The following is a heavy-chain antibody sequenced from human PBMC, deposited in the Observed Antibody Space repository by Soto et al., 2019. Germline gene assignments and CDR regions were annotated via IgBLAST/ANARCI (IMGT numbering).Heavy chain of an antibody. CDR3: TRLAQWLVPSYYYYYYGMDV. Sequence: GGSLRLSCSASGFTFSSYAMHWVRQASGKGLEWVGRIRSKANSYATAYAASVKGRFTISRDDSKNTAYLQMNSLKTEDTAVYYCTRLAQWLVPSYYYYYYGMDVWGQGTTVTVS. CDR1: GFTFSSYA. CDR2: IRSKANSYAT. V-gene: IGHV3-73*01. D-gene: IGHD6-19*01. J-gene: IGHJ6*02.